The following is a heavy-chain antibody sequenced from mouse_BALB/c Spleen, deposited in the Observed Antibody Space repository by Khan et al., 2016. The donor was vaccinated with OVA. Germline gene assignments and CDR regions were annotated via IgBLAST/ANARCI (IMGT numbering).Heavy chain of an antibody. CDR2: INPSNGYT. CDR3: VSDWADRGNHGWFDY. V-gene: IGHV1-4*01. CDR1: GYTFTSYT. Sequence: QVQLKQSGAELARPGASVKMSCKASGYTFTSYTIHWVKQRPGQGLEWIGYINPSNGYTNYNQKFKDKATLTADKSSTTAYMQLSSLTSDDSAVYNCVSDWADRGNHGWFDYWGQGTTVTVSS. J-gene: IGHJ2*01. D-gene: IGHD1-2*01.